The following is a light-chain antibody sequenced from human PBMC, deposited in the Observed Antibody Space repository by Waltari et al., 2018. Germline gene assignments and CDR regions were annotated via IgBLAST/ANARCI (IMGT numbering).Light chain of an antibody. J-gene: IGKJ4*01. V-gene: IGKV3-11*01. CDR3: QQRRSWPLT. CDR1: QSVVTY. Sequence: EIVLTQSPAIPSFSPGERATLACRASQSVVTYLAWYQQRPGQSPRLLIYDASYRATGIPARFSGSGSETDFTLTISSLQPEDFAVYYCQQRRSWPLTFGGGTRVQI. CDR2: DAS.